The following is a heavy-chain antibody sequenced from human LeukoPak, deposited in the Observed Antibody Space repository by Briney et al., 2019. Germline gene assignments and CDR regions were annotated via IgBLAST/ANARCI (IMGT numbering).Heavy chain of an antibody. Sequence: GESLTLSCVVSGFTFSSYGMNWVRQPPGKRLEWVSYISSSGDPIYYPDSVKGRFTMSRDNAENSLYLQMNRLRDEDTAVYYCARAMRSGYDYWGQGTLVTVSS. J-gene: IGHJ4*02. CDR2: ISSSGDPI. CDR3: ARAMRSGYDY. V-gene: IGHV3-48*02. D-gene: IGHD5-12*01. CDR1: GFTFSSYG.